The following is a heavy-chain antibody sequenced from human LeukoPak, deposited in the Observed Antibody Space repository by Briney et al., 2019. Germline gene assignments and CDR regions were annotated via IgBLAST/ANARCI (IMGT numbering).Heavy chain of an antibody. Sequence: ASVKVSCKASGGTFSSYAISWVRQAPGQGLEWMGGIIPIFGTANYAQKFQGRVTITADESTSTAYMELSSLRSEDTAVYYCAREVVEMATIRHFDYWGQGTLVTVSS. V-gene: IGHV1-69*13. CDR1: GGTFSSYA. J-gene: IGHJ4*02. D-gene: IGHD5-24*01. CDR2: IIPIFGTA. CDR3: AREVVEMATIRHFDY.